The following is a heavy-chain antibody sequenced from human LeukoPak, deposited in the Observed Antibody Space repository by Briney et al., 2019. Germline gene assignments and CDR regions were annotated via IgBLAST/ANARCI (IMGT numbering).Heavy chain of an antibody. J-gene: IGHJ3*02. CDR1: GYSFSSYW. V-gene: IGHV5-51*01. Sequence: GESLKISCKGSGYSFSSYWIGWVRQMPGKGLEWMGIIYLGDSDTRYSPSFQGQVTMSADKSIRTAYLQWSSLKASDTAMYFCARQNPLADVFDIWGQGTMITVSS. CDR3: ARQNPLADVFDI. CDR2: IYLGDSDT.